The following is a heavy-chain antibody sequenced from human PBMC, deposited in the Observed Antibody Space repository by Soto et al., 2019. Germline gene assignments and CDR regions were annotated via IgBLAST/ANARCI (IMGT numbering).Heavy chain of an antibody. CDR2: IYYSGST. J-gene: IGHJ4*02. V-gene: IGHV4-59*01. CDR1: GGSISSYY. CDR3: ARDNGYSYGYTLDH. Sequence: SETLSLTCTVSGGSISSYYWSWIRQPPGKGLEWIGYIYYSGSTNYNPSLKSRVTISGDTSKNQFSLKLSSVTAADTAVYYCARDNGYSYGYTLDHWGQGTLVTVSS. D-gene: IGHD5-18*01.